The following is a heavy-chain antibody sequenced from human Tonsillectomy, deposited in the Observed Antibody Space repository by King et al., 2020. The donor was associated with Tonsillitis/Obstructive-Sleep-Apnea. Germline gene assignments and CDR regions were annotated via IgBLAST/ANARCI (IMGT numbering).Heavy chain of an antibody. D-gene: IGHD2-2*02. CDR1: GGTFSSYA. CDR2: IIPIFGTA. CDR3: ATALGYCSSTSCYNWFDP. Sequence: QLVQXGAEVXKPGSXVXVSCKASGGTFSSYAISWVRQAPXQGLEWMGGIIPIFGTAYYAQKFQGRVTITADESTSTAYMELSSLRSEDTAVYYCATALGYCSSTSCYNWFDPWGQGTLVTVSS. J-gene: IGHJ5*02. V-gene: IGHV1-69*12.